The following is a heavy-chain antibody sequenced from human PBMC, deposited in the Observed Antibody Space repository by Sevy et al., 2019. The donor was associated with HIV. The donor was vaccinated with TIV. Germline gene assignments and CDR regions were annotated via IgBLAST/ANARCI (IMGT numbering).Heavy chain of an antibody. Sequence: ASVKVSCKTSGGTFSGYSISWLRQAPGQGLEWMGGIIAISGTTNYLQRFQGRITITADVSTRTVYMELRSLRIEDTAIYFCARDRDRGYFDPWGQGTLATVSS. D-gene: IGHD6-13*01. CDR1: GGTFSGYS. V-gene: IGHV1-69*13. CDR2: IIAISGTT. J-gene: IGHJ5*02. CDR3: ARDRDRGYFDP.